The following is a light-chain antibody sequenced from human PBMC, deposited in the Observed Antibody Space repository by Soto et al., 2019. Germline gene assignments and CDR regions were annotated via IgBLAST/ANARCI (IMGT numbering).Light chain of an antibody. CDR2: NIY. J-gene: IGLJ1*01. CDR3: SAYTVSRTYV. Sequence: QSALTQPASVSGSPGQSITISCTGTSSDAGAYNFVSWHQQHPGKAPKLMIYNIYDRPSGISYRFSGSKSGNTASLTISGLQGEDEADYYCSAYTVSRTYVFGTGTKATVL. V-gene: IGLV2-14*03. CDR1: SSDAGAYNF.